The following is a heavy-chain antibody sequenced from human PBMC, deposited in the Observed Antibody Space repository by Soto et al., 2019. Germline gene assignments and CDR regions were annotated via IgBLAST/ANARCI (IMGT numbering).Heavy chain of an antibody. D-gene: IGHD3-3*01. CDR1: GASISSSGYS. J-gene: IGHJ4*02. CDR2: IYHSGNT. V-gene: IGHV4-30-2*01. CDR3: ARGLYVLRFLDRIPHFDT. Sequence: QVQLQESGSGLVKPSQTLSLTCAVSGASISSSGYSWSWIRQPPGKGLEWIGDIYHSGNTNYSPSLKSRVTMSVDRSKNQFSLRLTSLTAADTAVYYCARGLYVLRFLDRIPHFDTWGRGTLVTVSS.